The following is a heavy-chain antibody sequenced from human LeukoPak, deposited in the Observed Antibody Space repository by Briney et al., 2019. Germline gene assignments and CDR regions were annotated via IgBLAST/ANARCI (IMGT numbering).Heavy chain of an antibody. CDR1: GYSISSGYY. Sequence: SETLSLTCTVSGYSISSGYYWSWIRQPPGKGLEWIGEINHSGSTNYNPSLKSRVTISVDTSKNQFSLKLSSVTAADTAVYYCARAAQRSLYGSGSLPSYWGQGTLVTVSS. CDR2: INHSGST. J-gene: IGHJ4*02. CDR3: ARAAQRSLYGSGSLPSY. D-gene: IGHD3-10*01. V-gene: IGHV4-38-2*02.